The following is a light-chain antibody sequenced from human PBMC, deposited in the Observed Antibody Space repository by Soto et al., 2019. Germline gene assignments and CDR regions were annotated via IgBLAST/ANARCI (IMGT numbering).Light chain of an antibody. CDR3: SSYRTMTTLV. J-gene: IGLJ2*01. Sequence: QSALTQPASVSGSPGQSITISCTGTSSDIGGYNFVSWYQQHPGKAPKLMIYEVTNRPSGISNRFSGSKSGNTASLTISGVQPEDEADYYCSSYRTMTTLVFGGGTKLTAL. V-gene: IGLV2-14*01. CDR1: SSDIGGYNF. CDR2: EVT.